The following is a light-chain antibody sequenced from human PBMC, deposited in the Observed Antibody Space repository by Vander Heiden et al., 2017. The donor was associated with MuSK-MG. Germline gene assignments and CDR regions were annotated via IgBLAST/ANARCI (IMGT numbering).Light chain of an antibody. Sequence: SYELTQPPSVSVSPGQTASITCSGATLGDQYACWYQQKAGQAPVVVIYQDSKRASGIPERVAGSNSGTTATLTICGTHAVDESYYYCQEGDSSTGVFGTGTTVTVL. J-gene: IGLJ1*01. CDR3: QEGDSSTGV. CDR1: TLGDQY. V-gene: IGLV3-1*01. CDR2: QDS.